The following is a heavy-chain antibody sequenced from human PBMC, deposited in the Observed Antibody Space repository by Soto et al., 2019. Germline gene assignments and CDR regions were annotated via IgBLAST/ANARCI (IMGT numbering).Heavy chain of an antibody. CDR1: GFTFSSRW. D-gene: IGHD6-13*01. CDR2: IKQDENGK. J-gene: IGHJ4*02. CDR3: ATHDGPAAAGLVLDF. V-gene: IGHV3-7*02. Sequence: EVQLVESGGGLVQPGGSLRLSCEASGFTFSSRWMTWVRQGPGKGLEWVANIKQDENGKDYVDSVKGRFTISGDNAKNSLYLQMNSLRAEATAVYYCATHDGPAAAGLVLDFWGQGTLVTVSS.